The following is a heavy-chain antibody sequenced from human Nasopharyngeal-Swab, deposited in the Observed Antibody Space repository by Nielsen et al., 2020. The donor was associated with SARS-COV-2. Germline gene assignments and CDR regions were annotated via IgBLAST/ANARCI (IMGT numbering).Heavy chain of an antibody. CDR2: IIPILGIA. CDR1: GGTFSSYV. CDR3: ARGNEGAAAGTGYYYYGMDV. V-gene: IGHV1-69*04. D-gene: IGHD6-13*01. J-gene: IGHJ6*02. Sequence: SVKVSCKASGGTFSSYVISWVRQAPGQGLEWMGRIIPILGIANYAQKFQGRDTITADKSTSTAYMELSSLRSEDTAVYYCARGNEGAAAGTGYYYYGMDVWGQGTTVTVSS.